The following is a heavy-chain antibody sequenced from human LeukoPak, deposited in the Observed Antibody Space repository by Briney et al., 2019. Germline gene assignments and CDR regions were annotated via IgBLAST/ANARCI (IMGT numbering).Heavy chain of an antibody. V-gene: IGHV3-30*04. D-gene: IGHD6-13*01. CDR2: ISYDGSNK. Sequence: GGSLRLSCAASGFTFSSYAMHWVRQAPGKGLERVAVISYDGSNKYYADSVKGRFTISRDNFKNTLYLQMNSLRAEDTAVYYCARDRAAAGNYYFDYWGQGTLVTVSS. J-gene: IGHJ4*02. CDR3: ARDRAAAGNYYFDY. CDR1: GFTFSSYA.